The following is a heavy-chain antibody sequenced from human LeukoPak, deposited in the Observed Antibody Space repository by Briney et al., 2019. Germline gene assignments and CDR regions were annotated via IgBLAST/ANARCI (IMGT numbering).Heavy chain of an antibody. V-gene: IGHV4-4*02. Sequence: SETLSLTCTVSGASVSRNWWSWVRQPPGKGPEWVGNIYHDGSTYYNPSLKSRVTISVDTSKNQFSLKLTSVTAADTAIYYCARDLGSWPHVTLDIWGHGTLVTVSS. CDR2: IYHDGST. CDR3: ARDLGSWPHVTLDI. J-gene: IGHJ3*02. CDR1: GASVSRNW. D-gene: IGHD3-16*01.